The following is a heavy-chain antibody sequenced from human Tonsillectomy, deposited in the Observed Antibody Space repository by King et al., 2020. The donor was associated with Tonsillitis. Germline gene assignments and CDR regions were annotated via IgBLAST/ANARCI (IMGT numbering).Heavy chain of an antibody. CDR1: GYTFISYG. D-gene: IGHD4-17*01. V-gene: IGHV1-18*04. J-gene: IGHJ4*02. CDR2: ISTYTGNA. CDR3: ARRGDYDYGDYGFDH. Sequence: QLVQSGAEVKKPGASVKVSCKASGYTFISYGFGWVRQAPGQGLEWMGWISTYTGNANYAEKYEGRVTLTADTSTSTAYMELRSLRFDDTAVYYCARRGDYDYGDYGFDHWGQGTLVTVSS.